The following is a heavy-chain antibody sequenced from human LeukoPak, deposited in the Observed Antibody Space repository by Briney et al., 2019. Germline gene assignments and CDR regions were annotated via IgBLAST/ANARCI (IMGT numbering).Heavy chain of an antibody. J-gene: IGHJ6*03. CDR2: MNPNSGNT. V-gene: IGHV1-8*01. Sequence: ASVTVSCKASGYTFTSYDINWVRQATGQGLEWMGWMNPNSGNTGYAQKFQGRVTMTRNTSISTAYMELSSLRSEDTAVYYCARGLRFLEWLLNNYYYYMDVWGKGTTVTVSS. CDR3: ARGLRFLEWLLNNYYYYMDV. D-gene: IGHD3-3*01. CDR1: GYTFTSYD.